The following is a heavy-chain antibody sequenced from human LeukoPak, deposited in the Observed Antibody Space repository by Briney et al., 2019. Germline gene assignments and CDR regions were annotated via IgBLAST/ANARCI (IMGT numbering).Heavy chain of an antibody. Sequence: SETLSLTCAVYGGSFSGYYWSWIRQPPGRGLEWIGEINHSGSTNYNPSLKSRVTISVDTSKNQFSLKLSSVTAADTAVYYCARGPKRWLQFHYYYYMDVLGKGTTVTVSS. CDR2: INHSGST. CDR3: ARGPKRWLQFHYYYYMDV. J-gene: IGHJ6*03. V-gene: IGHV4-34*01. CDR1: GGSFSGYY. D-gene: IGHD5-24*01.